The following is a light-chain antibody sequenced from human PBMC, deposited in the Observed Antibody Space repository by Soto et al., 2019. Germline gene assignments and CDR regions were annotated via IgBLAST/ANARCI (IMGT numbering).Light chain of an antibody. CDR1: QSISSY. V-gene: IGKV1-39*01. CDR2: AAS. J-gene: IGKJ1*01. Sequence: DIQMTQSPSSPSASVGDRVTITCRPSQSISSYLNWYQQKPGKAPNLLIYAASSLQSGVPSRFSASGSGTDFTLTISSLQPEDFATYYCQQSYGSPWTFGQGTKVEI. CDR3: QQSYGSPWT.